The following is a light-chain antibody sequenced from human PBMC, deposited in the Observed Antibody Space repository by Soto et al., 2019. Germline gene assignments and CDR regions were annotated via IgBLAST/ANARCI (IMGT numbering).Light chain of an antibody. CDR1: QSVGGS. Sequence: ETVLTQSPGTLSFSPGERATLSCRASQSVGGSLAWYQQRPGQAPRLLVYHTSNRATGIPDRFSASGSGTDFTLTISRLEPEDFAVYYCQQCESSPRTFGQGTKVDIK. CDR3: QQCESSPRT. CDR2: HTS. V-gene: IGKV3-20*01. J-gene: IGKJ1*01.